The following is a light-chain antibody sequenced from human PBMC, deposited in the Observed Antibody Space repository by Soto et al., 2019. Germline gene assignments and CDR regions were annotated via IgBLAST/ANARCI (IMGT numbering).Light chain of an antibody. J-gene: IGKJ5*01. V-gene: IGKV3-11*01. CDR1: QSVSSY. CDR3: QQRSYSIT. CDR2: DAS. Sequence: EIVLTQSPSTLSLSPGERATLSCRASQSVSSYLAWYQQKPGQAPMLLIYDASNRATGIPARFSGSGSGTDFTLTISILEPEDFAVYYCQQRSYSITFGQGTRLEIK.